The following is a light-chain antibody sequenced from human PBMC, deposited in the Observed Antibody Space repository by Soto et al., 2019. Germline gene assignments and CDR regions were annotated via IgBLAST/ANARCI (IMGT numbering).Light chain of an antibody. CDR1: DSNIGRHN. V-gene: IGLV1-44*01. CDR3: SAWDGSLNGYV. CDR2: NIN. J-gene: IGLJ1*01. Sequence: QLVLTQPPSASGTPGQRVTMSCSGSDSNIGRHNVNWYQQLPGSAPRVVIYNINQRPSGVPGRFSGSKSGTSASLAISGLQSEDEAEYYCSAWDGSLNGYVFGTGTKLTVL.